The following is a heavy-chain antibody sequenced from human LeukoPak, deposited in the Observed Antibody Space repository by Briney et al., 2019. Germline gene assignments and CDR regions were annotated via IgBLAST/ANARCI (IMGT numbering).Heavy chain of an antibody. CDR3: ARAAPGVEWRDDCYFDY. J-gene: IGHJ4*02. CDR1: GYTFTSYY. CDR2: INPSGGST. D-gene: IGHD1-26*01. Sequence: GASVKVSCKASGYTFTSYYMHWVRQAPGQGLEWMGIINPSGGSTSYAQKFQGRVTMTRDTSTSTVYMELSSLRSEDTAVYYCARAAPGVEWRDDCYFDYWGQGTLVTVSS. V-gene: IGHV1-46*01.